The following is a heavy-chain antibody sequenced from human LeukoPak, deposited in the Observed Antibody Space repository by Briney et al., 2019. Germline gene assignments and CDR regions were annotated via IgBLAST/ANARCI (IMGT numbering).Heavy chain of an antibody. J-gene: IGHJ4*02. Sequence: SETLSLTCAVYGGSFSGYYWSWIRQPPGKGLGWIGEINHSGSTNYNPSLKSRVTISVDTSKNQFSLKLSSVTAADTAVYYCASAVFGAAAGTRWGQGTLVTVSS. V-gene: IGHV4-34*01. CDR3: ASAVFGAAAGTR. D-gene: IGHD6-13*01. CDR1: GGSFSGYY. CDR2: INHSGST.